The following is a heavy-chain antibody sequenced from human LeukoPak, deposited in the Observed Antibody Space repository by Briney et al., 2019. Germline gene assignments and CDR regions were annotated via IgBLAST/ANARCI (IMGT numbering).Heavy chain of an antibody. CDR2: ISSSSSYT. CDR1: GFTFSDYY. V-gene: IGHV3-11*06. Sequence: GGSLRLSCAASGFTFSDYYMSWIRQAPGKGLEWVSYISSSSSYTNYADSVKGRFTISRDNAKNSLYLQMNSLRAEDTAVYYCARIGYCSSTSCEGPFYFDYWGQGTLVTVSS. D-gene: IGHD2-2*01. CDR3: ARIGYCSSTSCEGPFYFDY. J-gene: IGHJ4*02.